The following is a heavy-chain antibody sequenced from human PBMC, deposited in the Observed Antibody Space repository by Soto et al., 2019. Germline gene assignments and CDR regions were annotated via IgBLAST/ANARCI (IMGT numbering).Heavy chain of an antibody. Sequence: GGSPRLPCAAPGFTFFSYALSWGPPAPGKGLEWVAAISGSGGSTYYADSVKGRFTISRDNSKNTLSLQMNSLRAEDTAVYYCAANRGYNYYYGMDVWGQGTTVTVSS. CDR1: GFTFFSYA. V-gene: IGHV3-23*01. D-gene: IGHD3-22*01. J-gene: IGHJ6*02. CDR3: AANRGYNYYYGMDV. CDR2: ISGSGGST.